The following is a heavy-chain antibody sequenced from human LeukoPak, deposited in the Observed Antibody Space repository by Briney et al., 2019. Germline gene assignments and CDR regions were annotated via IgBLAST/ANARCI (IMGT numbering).Heavy chain of an antibody. CDR2: IKEDGSEK. V-gene: IGHV3-7*03. CDR1: GFTFGTFW. J-gene: IGHJ4*02. CDR3: ARDVDTNY. D-gene: IGHD5-18*01. Sequence: GGSLRLSCTASGFTFGTFWMTWVRQAPGKGLEWGANIKEDGSEKYYVESVKGRFTISRDNARKSLSLQMNSLSAEDTAVYYCARDVDTNYWGQGTLVTVSS.